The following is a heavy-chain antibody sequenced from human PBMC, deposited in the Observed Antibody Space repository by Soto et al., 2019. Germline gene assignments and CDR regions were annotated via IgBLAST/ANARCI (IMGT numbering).Heavy chain of an antibody. V-gene: IGHV3-48*01. CDR3: ARDLYSSSWYEGLDV. CDR2: ISSSSSTV. J-gene: IGHJ6*04. D-gene: IGHD6-13*01. Sequence: GGSLXLSCAASGFTFSSYSMNWVRQAPGKGLEWVSYISSSSSTVYYADSVKGRFTISRDNAKNSLYLQTNSLRAEDTAVYYCARDLYSSSWYEGLDVWGKGTTVTVSS. CDR1: GFTFSSYS.